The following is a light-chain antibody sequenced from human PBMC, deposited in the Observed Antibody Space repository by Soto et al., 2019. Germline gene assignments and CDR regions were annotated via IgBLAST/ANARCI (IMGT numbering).Light chain of an antibody. CDR2: EVS. V-gene: IGLV2-14*01. Sequence: QSVLTQPASVSGSPGQSITISCTGTSSDVGGYNYVSWYQQHPGKAPKLMIYEVSNRPSGVSNRFSGSKSGNTASLAISGPQAGGRAEYYFSLFSNNNPWVVRGGTKVTGL. CDR3: SLFSNNNPWV. CDR1: SSDVGGYNY. J-gene: IGLJ3*02.